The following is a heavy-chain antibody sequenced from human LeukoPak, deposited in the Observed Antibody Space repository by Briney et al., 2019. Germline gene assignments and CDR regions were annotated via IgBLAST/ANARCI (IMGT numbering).Heavy chain of an antibody. J-gene: IGHJ4*02. CDR1: GYSFTGYA. CDR3: ARGSSYDSSGYFGY. CDR2: INTNTGNP. Sequence: ASVKVSCKASGYSFTGYAMHWVRQAPGQGLEWMGWINTNTGNPTYAQGFTGRFVFSLDTSVSTAYLQISSLKAEDTAVYYCARGSSYDSSGYFGYWGQGTLVTVSS. V-gene: IGHV7-4-1*02. D-gene: IGHD3-22*01.